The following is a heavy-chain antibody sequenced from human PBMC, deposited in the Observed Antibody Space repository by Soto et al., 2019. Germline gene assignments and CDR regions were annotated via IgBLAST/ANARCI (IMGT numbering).Heavy chain of an antibody. Sequence: QVQLVESGGGLVKPGGSLRLFCAASGFTFIDSYMSWIRQAPGKGLEWVSYISSSGTSTYYADSVKGRFTISRDNAENSLYLQMNRLRAEDTAVYFCARFSGHDVFDIWGQGTMVTVSS. J-gene: IGHJ3*02. CDR2: ISSSGTST. V-gene: IGHV3-11*01. CDR3: ARFSGHDVFDI. CDR1: GFTFIDSY. D-gene: IGHD3-3*02.